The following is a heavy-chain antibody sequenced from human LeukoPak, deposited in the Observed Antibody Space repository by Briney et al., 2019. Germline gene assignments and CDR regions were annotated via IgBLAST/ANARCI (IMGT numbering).Heavy chain of an antibody. D-gene: IGHD2-15*01. Sequence: PSETLSLTCTVSGGSINSSSYYWGWIRQPPGKGLEWIGSIYYSGSTYYNPSLKSRVTISVDTSKNQFSLKLSSVTAADTAVYYCARSRGQYWYFDLWGRGTLVTVSS. CDR1: GGSINSSSYY. V-gene: IGHV4-39*07. CDR2: IYYSGST. J-gene: IGHJ2*01. CDR3: ARSRGQYWYFDL.